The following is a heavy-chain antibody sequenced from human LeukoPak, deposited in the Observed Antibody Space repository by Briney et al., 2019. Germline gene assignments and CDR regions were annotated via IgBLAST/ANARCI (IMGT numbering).Heavy chain of an antibody. CDR3: ARVLAVAGTDWFDP. CDR1: GGSISSYY. CDR2: IYYSGST. D-gene: IGHD6-19*01. J-gene: IGHJ5*02. Sequence: SSETLSLTCTVSGGSISSYYWSWIRQPPGKGLEWIGYIYYSGSTNYNPSLKSRVTISVDTSKNQLSLKLSSVTAADTAVYYCARVLAVAGTDWFDPWGQGTLVTVSS. V-gene: IGHV4-59*01.